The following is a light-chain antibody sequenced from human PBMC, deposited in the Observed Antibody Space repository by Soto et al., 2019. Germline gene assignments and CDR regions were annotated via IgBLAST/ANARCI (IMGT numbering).Light chain of an antibody. CDR3: HHYNSWPYT. CDR2: DAS. Sequence: EIILTQSPDTLSFSPGERATLSCRASQTVSSSYLAWYQQKPGQAPRLLIYDASTRAPGFPARFSGSGSGTEFTLTISSLQSEDFAVYYCHHYNSWPYTFGQGTKVDIK. CDR1: QTVSSSY. V-gene: IGKV3-15*01. J-gene: IGKJ2*01.